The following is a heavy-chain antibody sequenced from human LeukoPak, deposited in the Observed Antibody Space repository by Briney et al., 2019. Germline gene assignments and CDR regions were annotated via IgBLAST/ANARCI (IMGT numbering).Heavy chain of an antibody. J-gene: IGHJ6*03. V-gene: IGHV3-23*01. CDR1: GFTFSSYA. D-gene: IGHD1-7*01. CDR2: ISGSGGST. CDR3: AKRRGLELLYYYYMDV. Sequence: GGSLRLSCAASGFTFSSYAMIWVRQAPGKGLEWVSAISGSGGSTFYADSVKGRFTISRDNSENTLYLQMNSLRAEDTAVYYCAKRRGLELLYYYYMDVWGKGTTVTVSS.